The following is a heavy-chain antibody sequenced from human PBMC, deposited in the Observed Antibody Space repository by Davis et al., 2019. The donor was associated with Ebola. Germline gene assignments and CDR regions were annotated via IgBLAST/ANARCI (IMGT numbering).Heavy chain of an antibody. CDR2: IKQDGSET. J-gene: IGHJ3*02. D-gene: IGHD2-2*02. CDR1: GFTFSDRW. V-gene: IGHV3-7*01. CDR3: ARGDCSRTSCYTYDAFDI. Sequence: GESLKISCAASGFTFSDRWMSWVRQAPGKGLEWVANIKQDGSETYYVDSVKGRFTISRDNAKNSLYLQMNSLRAEDTAVYYCARGDCSRTSCYTYDAFDIWGQGTMVTVSS.